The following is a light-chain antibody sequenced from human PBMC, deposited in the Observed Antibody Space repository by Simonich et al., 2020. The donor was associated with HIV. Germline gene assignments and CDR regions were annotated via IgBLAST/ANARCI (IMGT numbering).Light chain of an antibody. J-gene: IGKJ4*01. CDR1: QSVRSSY. V-gene: IGKV3-20*01. CDR2: GAS. CDR3: QQHNNWPLT. Sequence: EIVLTQSPGTLSLSPGERATLSCRARQSVRSSYLAWYQQKPGQAPRLLIYGASSRATGIPDRFSGSGSGTEFTLTISSMQSEDFAVYYCQQHNNWPLTFGGGTKVEIK.